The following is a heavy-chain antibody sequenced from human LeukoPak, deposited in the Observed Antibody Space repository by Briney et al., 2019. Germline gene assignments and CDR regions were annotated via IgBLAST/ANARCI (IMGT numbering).Heavy chain of an antibody. CDR1: GGTFSSYA. V-gene: IGHV1-69*01. CDR3: ARDGGVPAAISHNWFDP. D-gene: IGHD2-2*01. CDR2: IIPIFGTA. Sequence: ASVKVSCKASGGTFSSYAISWVRQAPGQGLEWMGGIIPIFGTANYAQKFQGRVTITADESTSTAYMELSSLRSEDTAVYYCARDGGVPAAISHNWFDPWGQGTLVTVSS. J-gene: IGHJ5*02.